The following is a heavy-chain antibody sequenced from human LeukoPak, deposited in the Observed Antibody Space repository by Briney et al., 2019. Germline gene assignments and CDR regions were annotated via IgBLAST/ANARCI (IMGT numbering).Heavy chain of an antibody. J-gene: IGHJ4*02. Sequence: GASLQISCKASGYSFTSYWIGWVRQLPGKGLEGRGIIYPGDSDTRYSPSFQGQVTISADKSISTAYLQWSSLKASDTAMYYCARLSYYDSNQFDYWGQGTLVTASS. CDR3: ARLSYYDSNQFDY. D-gene: IGHD3-22*01. CDR1: GYSFTSYW. V-gene: IGHV5-51*01. CDR2: IYPGDSDT.